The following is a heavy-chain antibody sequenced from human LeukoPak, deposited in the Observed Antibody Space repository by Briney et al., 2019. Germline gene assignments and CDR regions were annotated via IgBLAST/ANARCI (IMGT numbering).Heavy chain of an antibody. CDR1: ADSFSSHY. Sequence: SETLSLTRAVSADSFSSHYWTWIRQSPGKGLEWIGYISYIGSTNYNPSLKSRVTISIDTSKNQFSLKLRSVTAADTAVYYCARDLVTVTKGFDIWGQGTMVSVSS. D-gene: IGHD4-17*01. V-gene: IGHV4-59*11. J-gene: IGHJ3*02. CDR3: ARDLVTVTKGFDI. CDR2: ISYIGST.